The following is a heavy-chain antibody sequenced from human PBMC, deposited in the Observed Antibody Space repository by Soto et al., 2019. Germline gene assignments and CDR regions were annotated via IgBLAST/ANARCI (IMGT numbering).Heavy chain of an antibody. Sequence: GGSLRLSCAASGFTFSSYAMSWVRQAPGKGLEWVSAISGSGGSTYYADSVKGRFTISRDNSKNTLYLQMNSLRAEDTAVYYCANIWYCTNGVCRRPRYYYYGMDVWGQGTTVTVSS. CDR2: ISGSGGST. D-gene: IGHD2-8*01. CDR1: GFTFSSYA. CDR3: ANIWYCTNGVCRRPRYYYYGMDV. V-gene: IGHV3-23*01. J-gene: IGHJ6*02.